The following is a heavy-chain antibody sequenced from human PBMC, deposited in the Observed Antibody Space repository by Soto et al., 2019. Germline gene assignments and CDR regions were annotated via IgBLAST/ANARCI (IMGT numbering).Heavy chain of an antibody. CDR3: ARGDYYDIHDY. CDR2: INAGNGNT. D-gene: IGHD3-22*01. V-gene: IGHV1-3*01. CDR1: GYTFTSYA. Sequence: QVQLVQSGAEVKKPGASVKVSRKASGYTFTSYAIHWVRQAPGQRLEWMGWINAGNGNTKYSQKFQGRVTITRDTSASTAYMELSSLRSEDTAVYYCARGDYYDIHDYWGQGTLVTVSS. J-gene: IGHJ4*02.